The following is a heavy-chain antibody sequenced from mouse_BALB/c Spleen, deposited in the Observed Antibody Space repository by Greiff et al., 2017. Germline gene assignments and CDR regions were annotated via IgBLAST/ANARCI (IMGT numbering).Heavy chain of an antibody. Sequence: EVMLVESGGGLVQPKGSLKLSCAASGFTFNTYAMNWVRQAPGKGLEWVARIRSKSNNYATYYADSVKDRFTISRDDSQSMLYLQMNNLKTEDTAMYYCVTGAWFAYSGQGTLVTVSA. CDR3: VTGAWFAY. J-gene: IGHJ3*01. CDR1: GFTFNTYA. V-gene: IGHV10-1*02. CDR2: IRSKSNNYAT. D-gene: IGHD4-1*01.